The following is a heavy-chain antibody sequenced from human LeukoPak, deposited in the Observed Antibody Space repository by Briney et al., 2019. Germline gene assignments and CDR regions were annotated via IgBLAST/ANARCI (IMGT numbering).Heavy chain of an antibody. CDR1: GFTFSSCA. V-gene: IGHV3-23*01. D-gene: IGHD3-22*01. CDR3: GGYSSLDH. J-gene: IGHJ4*02. Sequence: GGSLRLSCAASGFTFSSCALSWVRQAPGKGLEGVSTIIDSGNSIYYAGSAEGRFTISRDNSKNTLYLQMDSLRVEDTAVYYCGGYSSLDHWGQGTLVTVSS. CDR2: IIDSGNSI.